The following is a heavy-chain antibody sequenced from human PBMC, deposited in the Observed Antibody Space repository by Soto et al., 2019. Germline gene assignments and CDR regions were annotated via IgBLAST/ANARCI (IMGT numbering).Heavy chain of an antibody. Sequence: QVQLAESGGGVVQPGGSLRLSCAASGFIFSNNALHWVRQAPGKGLQWLAGLSDDGTKTYYAESVKGRFTISRDNSKITMFLQTSGLRPDDTAVYYCATDYLYSAEGVEFWGQGTVLSVSS. D-gene: IGHD2-15*01. CDR3: ATDYLYSAEGVEF. V-gene: IGHV3-30-3*01. CDR2: LSDDGTKT. CDR1: GFIFSNNA. J-gene: IGHJ1*01.